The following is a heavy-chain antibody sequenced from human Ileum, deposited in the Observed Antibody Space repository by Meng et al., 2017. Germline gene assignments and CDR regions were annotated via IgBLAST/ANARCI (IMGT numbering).Heavy chain of an antibody. CDR1: GFTPSDHY. V-gene: IGHV3-72*01. D-gene: IGHD3-10*01. J-gene: IGHJ4*02. CDR3: ARVRGGADY. Sequence: VQLGGLGGGLVRPGGSLRLPFAVSGFTPSDHYMDWVRQAPGKGLEWVARTRNKANSFTTEYAASVEGRFSISRDDSKNVLFLQMSSLRTDDTAVYYCARVRGGADYWGQGTLVTVSS. CDR2: TRNKANSFTT.